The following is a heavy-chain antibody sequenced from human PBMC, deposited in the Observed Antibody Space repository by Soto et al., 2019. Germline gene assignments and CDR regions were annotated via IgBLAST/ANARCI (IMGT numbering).Heavy chain of an antibody. CDR2: IFPSDSET. CDR1: SG. D-gene: IGHD3-22*01. Sequence: SGSGGILNISGKGLEWMGIIFPSDSETRYSPSFPGQVTTSANRSTSTVFLQWASLKASDTAVYFSARKDNSGYFNWFDPWGQGTLVTVSS. J-gene: IGHJ5*02. V-gene: IGHV5-51*01. CDR3: ARKDNSGYFNWFDP.